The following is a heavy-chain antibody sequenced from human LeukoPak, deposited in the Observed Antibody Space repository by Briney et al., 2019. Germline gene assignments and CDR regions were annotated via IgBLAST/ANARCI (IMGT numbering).Heavy chain of an antibody. V-gene: IGHV3-23*01. CDR2: ISGSGGST. CDR1: GFTFSSYA. J-gene: IGHJ4*02. Sequence: PGGSLRLSCAASGFTFSSYAMSLVRQAPGKGLEWVSAISGSGGSTYYADSVKGRFTISRDNSKNTLYLQMNSLRAEDTAVYYCAKVLVSFEPTLNWGCDYWGQGTLVTVSS. D-gene: IGHD7-27*01. CDR3: AKVLVSFEPTLNWGCDY.